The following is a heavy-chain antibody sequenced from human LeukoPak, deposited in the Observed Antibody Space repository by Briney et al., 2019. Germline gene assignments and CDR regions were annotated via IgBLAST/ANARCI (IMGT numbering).Heavy chain of an antibody. V-gene: IGHV3-74*01. J-gene: IGHJ4*02. D-gene: IGHD5-12*01. CDR2: IKSDGYST. Sequence: ARSLSLSCAASGFTFSTYWMHWVRQAPGKGLVWVSHIKSDGYSTTYDDSVKGRFTISRDNAKNTLYLQMNSLRAEDTAVYYCARDRGYTQDYWGQGTLVTVAS. CDR1: GFTFSTYW. CDR3: ARDRGYTQDY.